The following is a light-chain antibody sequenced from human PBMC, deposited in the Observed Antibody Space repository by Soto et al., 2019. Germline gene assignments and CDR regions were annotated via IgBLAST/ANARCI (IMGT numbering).Light chain of an antibody. CDR1: QSLSSW. CDR2: KAS. J-gene: IGKJ3*01. V-gene: IGKV1-5*03. CDR3: HHYTSPT. Sequence: DIQMTQSPSTLSASVGDRVTITCRASQSLSSWLAWYQQKPGKAPKLLIYKASTLESGVPSRFRGSGSGTEFTLTISSLQPDDFATYYGHHYTSPTFGPGTKVDI.